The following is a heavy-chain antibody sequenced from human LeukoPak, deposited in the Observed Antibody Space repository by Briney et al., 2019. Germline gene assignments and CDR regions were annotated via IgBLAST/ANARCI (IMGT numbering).Heavy chain of an antibody. Sequence: SETLSLTCTVSGGSISSYYWSWIRQPPGKGLEWIGEINHSGSTNYNPSLKSRVTISVDTSKNQFSLKLSSVTAADTAVYYCARGLNYNWNYPWFDPWGQGTLVTVSS. CDR2: INHSGST. V-gene: IGHV4-34*01. J-gene: IGHJ5*02. D-gene: IGHD1-7*01. CDR3: ARGLNYNWNYPWFDP. CDR1: GGSISSYY.